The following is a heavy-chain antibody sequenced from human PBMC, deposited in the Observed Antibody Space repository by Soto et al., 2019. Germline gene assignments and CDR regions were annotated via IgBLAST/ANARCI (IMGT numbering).Heavy chain of an antibody. D-gene: IGHD5-18*01. CDR2: INHSGTT. CDR1: GGSFRGYY. J-gene: IGHJ4*02. CDR3: ARGSRSEVDTDLASPRIYFDS. Sequence: QVQLQQWGAGQLKPSETLSLTCAVYGGSFRGYYWSWIRQPPGKGLAWIGEINHSGTTTYNTSLKGRVTISVDTYKQQFSLKLRSVTAADTALFYCARGSRSEVDTDLASPRIYFDSWGQGNLVTVSS. V-gene: IGHV4-34*01.